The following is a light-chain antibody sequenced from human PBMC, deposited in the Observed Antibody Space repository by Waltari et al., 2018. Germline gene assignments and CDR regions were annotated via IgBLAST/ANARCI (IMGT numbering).Light chain of an antibody. J-gene: IGLJ2*01. CDR3: QSYDTNWGV. CDR2: DNI. CDR1: SPNIAAGFD. Sequence: QPVLTQPPSVSGAPGQRITISCTGNSPNIAAGFDVHWFQQLPGTAPKLLIYDNIHRPSGVPYRFSGSKSDTSASLVITGLQAEDEAYYYCQSYDTNWGVFGGGTKLTVL. V-gene: IGLV1-40*01.